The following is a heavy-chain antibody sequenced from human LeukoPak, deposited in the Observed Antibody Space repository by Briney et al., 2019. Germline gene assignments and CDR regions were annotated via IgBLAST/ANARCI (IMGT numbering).Heavy chain of an antibody. CDR1: GYTFTGYY. D-gene: IGHD3-22*01. J-gene: IGHJ6*04. V-gene: IGHV1-2*02. Sequence: SVKVSCKASGYTFTGYYMHWVRQAPGQGLEWMGWINPNSGGTNYAQKFQGRVTMTRDTSISTAYMELSRLRSDDTAVYYCARDRPGTQTYYYDSSGLTDVWGKGTTVTVSS. CDR2: INPNSGGT. CDR3: ARDRPGTQTYYYDSSGLTDV.